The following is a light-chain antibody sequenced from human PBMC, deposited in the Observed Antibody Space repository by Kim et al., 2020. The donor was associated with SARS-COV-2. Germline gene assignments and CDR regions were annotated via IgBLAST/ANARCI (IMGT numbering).Light chain of an antibody. CDR1: QNIATY. CDR3: QQTYNTYT. J-gene: IGKJ2*01. CDR2: ATS. V-gene: IGKV1-39*01. Sequence: LSASVGDRVTITCRASQNIATYFNWYQQKPGEAPKLLIYATSNLQSGVPSRFSGSGSGTDFTLTINSLQPEDSATYYCQQTYNTYTFGQGTKLEI.